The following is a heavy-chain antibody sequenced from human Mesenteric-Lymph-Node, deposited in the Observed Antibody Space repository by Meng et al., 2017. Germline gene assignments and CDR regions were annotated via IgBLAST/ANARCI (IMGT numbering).Heavy chain of an antibody. V-gene: IGHV3-53*01. Sequence: GESLKISCAASGFNVSSNYMSWVRQAPGKGLEWVSVIYSGGSTYQADSVKGRFTISRDNSKNTLYLQMNSLRAEDTAVYYCARDDILTGETHWGQGTLVTVSS. J-gene: IGHJ4*02. CDR2: IYSGGST. D-gene: IGHD3-9*01. CDR1: GFNVSSNY. CDR3: ARDDILTGETH.